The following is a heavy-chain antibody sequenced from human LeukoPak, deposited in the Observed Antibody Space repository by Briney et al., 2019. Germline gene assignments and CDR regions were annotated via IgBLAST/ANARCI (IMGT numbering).Heavy chain of an antibody. V-gene: IGHV3-23*01. D-gene: IGHD2-21*01. J-gene: IGHJ5*02. CDR1: GFTFTNYA. CDR3: AKLTIEGNIVLAP. CDR2: ISTSGDNT. Sequence: GGSLRLSCAASGFTFTNYAMSWVRQAPGKGLEWVSTISTSGDNTYYADSVKGRFTISRDTAKNTLYLQMNSLRADDTAVYYCAKLTIEGNIVLAPWGQGTLVTVSS.